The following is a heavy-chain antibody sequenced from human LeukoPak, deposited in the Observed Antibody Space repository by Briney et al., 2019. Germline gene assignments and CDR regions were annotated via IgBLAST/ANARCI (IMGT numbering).Heavy chain of an antibody. CDR1: GGSISSYY. V-gene: IGHV4-4*07. D-gene: IGHD3-3*01. J-gene: IGHJ6*03. CDR2: IYTSGST. Sequence: SETLSLTCTVSGGSISSYYWSWIRQPAGKGLEWIGRIYTSGSTNYNPSLKSRVTMTVDTSKNQFSLKLSSVTAADTAVYYCARDFATYDFWSGSHYYYYYMDVWGKGTTVTVSS. CDR3: ARDFATYDFWSGSHYYYYYMDV.